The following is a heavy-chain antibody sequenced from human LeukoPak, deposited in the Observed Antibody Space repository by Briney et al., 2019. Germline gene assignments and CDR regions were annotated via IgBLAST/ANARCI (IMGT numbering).Heavy chain of an antibody. J-gene: IGHJ4*02. CDR2: IYYSGGT. CDR3: ASTSGYCSGGNCYSAFDY. Sequence: NASETLSLTCTVSGGSVSTYYWNWIRQPPGKGLEWIGYIYYSGGTNYNPSLKSRLTISVDTSNNQFSLKLSSVTAADTAVYYCASTSGYCSGGNCYSAFDYWGQGTLVTVSS. CDR1: GGSVSTYY. D-gene: IGHD2-15*01. V-gene: IGHV4-59*02.